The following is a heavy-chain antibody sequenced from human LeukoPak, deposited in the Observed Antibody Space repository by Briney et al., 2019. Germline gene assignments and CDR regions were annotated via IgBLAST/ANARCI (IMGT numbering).Heavy chain of an antibody. D-gene: IGHD1-26*01. CDR1: GYSFTSYW. J-gene: IGHJ4*02. CDR2: IYPGDSDT. CDR3: ARYSGSYSPELNFDY. Sequence: GESLKISCKGSGYSFTSYWIGWVHQMPGKGLEWMGIIYPGDSDTRYSPSFQGQVTISADKSISTAYLQWSSLKASDTAMYYCARYSGSYSPELNFDYWGQGTLVTVSS. V-gene: IGHV5-51*07.